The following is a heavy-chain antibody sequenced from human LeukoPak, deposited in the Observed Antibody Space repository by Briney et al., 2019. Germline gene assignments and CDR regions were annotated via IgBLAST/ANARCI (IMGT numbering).Heavy chain of an antibody. D-gene: IGHD5-18*01. CDR1: GFTFDDYA. CDR3: AKGGYSYGNGAFDI. V-gene: IGHV3-9*01. Sequence: GRSLRLPCAASGFTFDDYAMHWVRQAPGKGLEWVSGISWNSGSIGYADSVKGRFTISRDNAKNSLYLQMNSLRAEDTALYYCAKGGYSYGNGAFDIWGQGTMVTVSS. CDR2: ISWNSGSI. J-gene: IGHJ3*02.